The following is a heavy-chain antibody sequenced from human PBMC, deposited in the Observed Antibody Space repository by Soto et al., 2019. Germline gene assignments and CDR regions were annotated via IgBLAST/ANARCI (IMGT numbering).Heavy chain of an antibody. CDR2: ISWNSGSI. D-gene: IGHD3-22*01. Sequence: SLRLSCAASGFTFDDYAMHWVRQAPGKGLEWVSGISWNSGSIGYADSVKGRFTISRDNAKNSLYLQMNSLRAEDTALYYCAKDIGYYYDSSGYSSGLDYWGQGTLVTVSS. CDR3: AKDIGYYYDSSGYSSGLDY. V-gene: IGHV3-9*01. CDR1: GFTFDDYA. J-gene: IGHJ4*02.